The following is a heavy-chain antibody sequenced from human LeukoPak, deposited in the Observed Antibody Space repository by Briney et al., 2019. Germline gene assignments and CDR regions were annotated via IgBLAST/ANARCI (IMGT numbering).Heavy chain of an antibody. CDR2: INPSGGST. D-gene: IGHD6-13*01. J-gene: IGHJ4*02. V-gene: IGHV1-46*01. Sequence: ASVKVSCKASGYTFTSYYMHWVRQAPGQGLEWMGIINPSGGSTSYAQKFQGRVTMTRDTSISTAYMELSRLRSDDTAVYYCASRIAAAGNYYDYWGQGTLVTVSS. CDR1: GYTFTSYY. CDR3: ASRIAAAGNYYDY.